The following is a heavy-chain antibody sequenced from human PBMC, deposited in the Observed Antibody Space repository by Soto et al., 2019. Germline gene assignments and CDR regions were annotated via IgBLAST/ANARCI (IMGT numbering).Heavy chain of an antibody. Sequence: VQLLESGGGLVQPGGSLRLSCAVSGFTFSSYAMSWVRRAPGKGLEWVAVIWSGGQNAYNGDSVKGRFTISRDDSKNTVYLQMDSLRAEDTAIYYCARDSSGGPTDFDYWGQGALVTVSS. CDR3: ARDSSGGPTDFDY. CDR2: IWSGGQNA. D-gene: IGHD3-10*01. V-gene: IGHV3-33*08. J-gene: IGHJ4*02. CDR1: GFTFSSYA.